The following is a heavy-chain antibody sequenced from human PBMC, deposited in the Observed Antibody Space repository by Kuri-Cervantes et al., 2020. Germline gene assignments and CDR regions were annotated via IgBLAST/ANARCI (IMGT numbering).Heavy chain of an antibody. J-gene: IGHJ4*02. CDR2: INEDGREK. V-gene: IGHV3-7*01. Sequence: GGSLRLSCAASGFTFDDYAMHWVRRAPGKRLEWVANINEDGREKYYVDSVKGRFTISRDNAKKSLYLQMNSLRAEDTAVYYCVTVGRGTYFDYWGRGNLVTVSS. CDR3: VTVGRGTYFDY. CDR1: GFTFDDYA.